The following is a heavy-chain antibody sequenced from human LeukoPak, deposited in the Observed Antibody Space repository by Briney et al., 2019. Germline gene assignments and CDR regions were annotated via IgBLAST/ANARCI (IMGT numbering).Heavy chain of an antibody. Sequence: GRSLRLSCAASGFTFSSYGMHWVRQAPGKGLEWVAVISSDGSNKYHADSVKGRFTISRDNSKNTLYLQVNSLRAEDTAVYYCAKDRGSGYLDYWGQGTLVTVSS. CDR3: AKDRGSGYLDY. D-gene: IGHD6-19*01. CDR2: ISSDGSNK. V-gene: IGHV3-30*18. CDR1: GFTFSSYG. J-gene: IGHJ4*02.